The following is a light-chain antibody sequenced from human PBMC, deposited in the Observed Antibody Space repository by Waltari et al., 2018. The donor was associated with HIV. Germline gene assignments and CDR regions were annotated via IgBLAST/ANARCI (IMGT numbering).Light chain of an antibody. CDR2: AAS. CDR3: QPSYSATGT. J-gene: IGKJ2*01. V-gene: IGKV1-39*01. Sequence: DIQMTQSPSSLSASVGDRVTVTCRSSQSISTYLNGYQQKPGNAPNLLIYAASSLQSWVPSRFSGSGSGTDFTLTISSLQPEEFTTYLCQPSYSATGTFAQGTKREIK. CDR1: QSISTY.